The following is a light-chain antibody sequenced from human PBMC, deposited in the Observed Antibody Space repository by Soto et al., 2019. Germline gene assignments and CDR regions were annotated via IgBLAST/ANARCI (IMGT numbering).Light chain of an antibody. CDR3: KQYGRSRT. Sequence: EIVLTQSPGTLSLSPGERATLSCRASQSVSSSYLAWYQQKPGQAPRLLIYGASSRATSIPDRFSGSGSGTDFTLIISRLEPEDFTVYYCKQYGRSRTF. J-gene: IGKJ1*01. CDR1: QSVSSSY. V-gene: IGKV3-20*01. CDR2: GAS.